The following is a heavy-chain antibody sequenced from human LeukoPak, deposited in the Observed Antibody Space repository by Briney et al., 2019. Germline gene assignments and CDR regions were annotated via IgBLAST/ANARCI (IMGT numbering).Heavy chain of an antibody. CDR1: GGSFSGYY. J-gene: IGHJ4*02. Sequence: SETLSLTCAVYGGSFSGYYWSWIRQPPGKGLEWIGEINHSGSTNYNPSLKSRVTISVDTSKNQFSLKLSSVTAADTAVYYCGSPQRRAVRTNFASWGQGTLATVSS. V-gene: IGHV4-34*01. CDR3: GSPQRRAVRTNFAS. D-gene: IGHD3-10*01. CDR2: INHSGST.